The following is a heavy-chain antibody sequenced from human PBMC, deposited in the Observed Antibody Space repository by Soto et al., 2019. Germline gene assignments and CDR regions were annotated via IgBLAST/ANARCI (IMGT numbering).Heavy chain of an antibody. Sequence: EVQLVESGGGLVQPGGSLKLSCAASGFALSDSAMHWVRQASGKGLEWVGRIRSKVNTYATAYAASVKGRFTISRDDWMSTTYLQMNSLKAEDTAVYYCTRRRDWTAMDPLDYWGQGTLVTVSS. J-gene: IGHJ4*02. D-gene: IGHD5-18*01. V-gene: IGHV3-73*02. CDR3: TRRRDWTAMDPLDY. CDR2: IRSKVNTYAT. CDR1: GFALSDSA.